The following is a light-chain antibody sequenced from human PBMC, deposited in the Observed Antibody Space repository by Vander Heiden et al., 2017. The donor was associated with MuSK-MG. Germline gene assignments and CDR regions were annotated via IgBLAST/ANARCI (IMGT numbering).Light chain of an antibody. J-gene: IGKJ1*01. V-gene: IGKV3-20*01. CDR3: QQVGCSPQT. CDR2: DTS. Sequence: EIVLTQSPGTLSLSPGERATLSCRASQSVGIYLAWYQQKPGQAPRLLIYDTSTRATGIPDRFSGSGSGTVFTLTISRLEPEDFAVYYCQQVGCSPQTFGQGTTVEIK. CDR1: QSVGIY.